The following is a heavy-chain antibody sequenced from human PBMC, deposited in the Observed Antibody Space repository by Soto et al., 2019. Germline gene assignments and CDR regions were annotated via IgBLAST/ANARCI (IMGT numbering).Heavy chain of an antibody. CDR3: AREAY. CDR2: INQDGSEK. CDR1: GFTFTGYW. Sequence: PGGSLRLSCAAAGFTFTGYWMSWVRQAPGKGLEWVANINQDGSEKHFVDSVKGRFTISRDNAKNSLYLQMNNLRAEDTAVYYYAREAYWGQGTLVTVSS. V-gene: IGHV3-7*01. J-gene: IGHJ4*02.